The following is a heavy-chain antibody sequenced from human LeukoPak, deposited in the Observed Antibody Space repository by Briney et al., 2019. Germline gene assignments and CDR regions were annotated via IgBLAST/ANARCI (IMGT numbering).Heavy chain of an antibody. CDR2: INAGNGNT. CDR1: GYTFTIYA. Sequence: ASVKVSCEASGYTFTIYAMHWVRQAPGQRLEWMGWINAGNGNTKYSQKFQGRVTITRDTSASTAYMELSSLRSEDTAVYYCARDGGRRAFDIWGQGTMVTVSS. CDR3: ARDGGRRAFDI. D-gene: IGHD3-16*01. J-gene: IGHJ3*02. V-gene: IGHV1-3*01.